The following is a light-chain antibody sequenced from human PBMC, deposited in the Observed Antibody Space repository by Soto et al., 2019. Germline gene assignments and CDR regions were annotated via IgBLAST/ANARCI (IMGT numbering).Light chain of an antibody. CDR1: SSNIGNNY. Sequence: QSVLTQPPSVSAAPGQTGTISCSGSSSNIGNNYVSWYQQLPGTAPKLLIYDNNKRPSVIPDRFSGSKSGTSATLGITGLQTGDEADYYCGTWDSSLSAWVFGGGTKLTVL. CDR3: GTWDSSLSAWV. V-gene: IGLV1-51*01. CDR2: DNN. J-gene: IGLJ3*02.